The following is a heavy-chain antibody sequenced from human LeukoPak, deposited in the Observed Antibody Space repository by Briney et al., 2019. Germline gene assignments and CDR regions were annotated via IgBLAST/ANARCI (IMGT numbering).Heavy chain of an antibody. V-gene: IGHV4-59*01. Sequence: SETLSLTCTVSGGSISSYYWSWIRQPPGKGLEWIGYIYYSGSTNYNPSLKSRVTISVDTSKNQFSLKLSSVTAADTAVYYCARDGVAAAGKSAVFDYWGQGTLVTVSS. CDR1: GGSISSYY. CDR3: ARDGVAAAGKSAVFDY. CDR2: IYYSGST. J-gene: IGHJ4*02. D-gene: IGHD6-13*01.